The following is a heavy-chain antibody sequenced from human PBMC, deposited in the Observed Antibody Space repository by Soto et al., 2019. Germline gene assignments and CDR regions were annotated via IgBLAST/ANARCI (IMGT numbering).Heavy chain of an antibody. CDR2: IDPEDGET. V-gene: IGHV1-69-2*01. CDR3: VQGGMDV. Sequence: EVPLVQSGAEVKKPGASVKVSCKVSGYTFIDYYIHWVQQAPGKGLRWMGLIDPEDGETIYEDKFKGSVTISADTSTDTAYMELSSLTFEDTAVYYCVQGGMDVWGQGTKVTVSS. CDR1: GYTFIDYY. J-gene: IGHJ6*02.